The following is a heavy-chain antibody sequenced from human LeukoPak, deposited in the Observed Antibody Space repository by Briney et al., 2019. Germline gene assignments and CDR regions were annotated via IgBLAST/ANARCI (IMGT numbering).Heavy chain of an antibody. Sequence: GRSLRLSCAASGFTFSSYGMHWVRQAPGKGLEWVSVIYSGGSTYYADSVKGRFTISRDNSKNTLYLQMNSLRAEDTAVYYCARVAPTVNTAYYNYMDVWGKGTTVTVSS. CDR1: GFTFSSYG. V-gene: IGHV3-NL1*01. CDR3: ARVAPTVNTAYYNYMDV. CDR2: IYSGGST. D-gene: IGHD4-17*01. J-gene: IGHJ6*03.